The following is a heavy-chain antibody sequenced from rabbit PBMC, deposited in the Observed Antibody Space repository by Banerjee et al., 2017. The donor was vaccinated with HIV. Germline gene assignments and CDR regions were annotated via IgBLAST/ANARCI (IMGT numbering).Heavy chain of an antibody. V-gene: IGHV1S40*01. D-gene: IGHD8-1*01. J-gene: IGHJ4*01. CDR1: GFSLSNNYV. CDR3: ARDLGYGGSSYAKFSL. CDR2: IYTGSSDSI. Sequence: QSLEESGGGLVQPEGSLTLTCTASGFSLSNNYVMCWVRQAPGKGLEWIACIYTGSSDSIYYANWAKGRFTISKTSSTTVALQMASLTVADTAAYFCARDLGYGGSSYAKFSLWGPGTLVTVS.